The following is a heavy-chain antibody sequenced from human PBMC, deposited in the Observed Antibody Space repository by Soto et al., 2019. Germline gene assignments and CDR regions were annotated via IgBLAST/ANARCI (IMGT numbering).Heavy chain of an antibody. V-gene: IGHV1-18*04. J-gene: IGHJ4*02. CDR1: GYTFTTYA. D-gene: IGHD3-22*01. Sequence: QVQLVQSGAEVKKPGASVKVSCKASGYTFTTYAFNWVRQAPGQGLEWMGWISGYSGDANYAQKFQGRVTMTTDTSTSTAYMELRSLRSDDTAVYYCARDQIVLDYWGQGTLVTVSS. CDR2: ISGYSGDA. CDR3: ARDQIVLDY.